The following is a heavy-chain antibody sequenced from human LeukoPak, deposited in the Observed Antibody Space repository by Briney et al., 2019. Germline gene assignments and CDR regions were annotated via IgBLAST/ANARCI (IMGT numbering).Heavy chain of an antibody. CDR2: ISGSGGST. CDR3: AKENDFWSGYSHYMDV. V-gene: IGHV3-23*01. Sequence: PGGSLRLSCAASGFTFSSYAMSWVRQAPGKGLEWVSAISGSGGSTYYADSVKGRFTISRDNSKNTLYLQMNSLRAEDTAVHYCAKENDFWSGYSHYMDVWGKGTTVTVSS. D-gene: IGHD3-3*01. J-gene: IGHJ6*03. CDR1: GFTFSSYA.